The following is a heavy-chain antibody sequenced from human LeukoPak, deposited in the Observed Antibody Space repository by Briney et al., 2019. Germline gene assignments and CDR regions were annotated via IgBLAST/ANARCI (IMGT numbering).Heavy chain of an antibody. CDR2: IAGSGGST. J-gene: IGHJ2*01. V-gene: IGHV3-23*01. CDR1: GVNFNNYA. CDR3: AKGGGSGWYWYFDV. D-gene: IGHD6-19*01. Sequence: GGPLRLSCAASGVNFNNYAMSWVGQAPGKGLEWVSTIAGSGGSTYYADSVKGRFTISRDISKNTLYLQMNSLRADDTAVYYCAKGGGSGWYWYFDVWGRGALVTVSS.